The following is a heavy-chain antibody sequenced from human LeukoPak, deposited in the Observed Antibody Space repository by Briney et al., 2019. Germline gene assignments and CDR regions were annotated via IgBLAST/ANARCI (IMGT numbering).Heavy chain of an antibody. CDR2: ISYDGSNK. V-gene: IGHV3-30-3*01. D-gene: IGHD1-26*01. J-gene: IGHJ4*02. Sequence: HPGGSLRLSCAASGFTFSSYAMHWVRQAPGKGLEWVAVISYDGSNKYYADSVKGRFTISRDNSKNTLYLQMNSLRAEDTAVYYCARGVGERWPVDYWGQGTLVTVSS. CDR1: GFTFSSYA. CDR3: ARGVGERWPVDY.